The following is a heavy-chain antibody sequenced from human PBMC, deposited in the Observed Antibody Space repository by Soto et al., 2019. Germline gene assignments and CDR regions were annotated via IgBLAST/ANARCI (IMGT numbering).Heavy chain of an antibody. J-gene: IGHJ6*02. CDR3: GKVDIGVVVAAMTYGMDV. Sequence: EVQLLESGGGLVQPGGSLRLSCAASGFTFSSYAMSWVRQAPGKGLEWVSAISGSGGSTYYADSVKGRFTISRDNSKNTLYLKMTSVRAEDTALYYCGKVDIGVVVAAMTYGMDVWGQGTTVTVSS. D-gene: IGHD2-15*01. CDR2: ISGSGGST. V-gene: IGHV3-23*01. CDR1: GFTFSSYA.